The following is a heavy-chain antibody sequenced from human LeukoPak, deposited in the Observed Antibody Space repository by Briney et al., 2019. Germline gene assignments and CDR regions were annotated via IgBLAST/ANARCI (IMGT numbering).Heavy chain of an antibody. CDR3: AKRGVVIRVILVGFHKEAYYFDS. D-gene: IGHD3-22*01. J-gene: IGHJ4*02. CDR1: GITLSNVG. V-gene: IGHV3-23*01. Sequence: GGSLRLSCAVSGITLSNVGMSWVRQAPGKGLEWVAGISDSGGRTNYADSVKGRFTISRDNPKNTLYLQMNSLRAEDTAVYFCAKRGVVIRVILVGFHKEAYYFDSWGQGALVTVSS. CDR2: ISDSGGRT.